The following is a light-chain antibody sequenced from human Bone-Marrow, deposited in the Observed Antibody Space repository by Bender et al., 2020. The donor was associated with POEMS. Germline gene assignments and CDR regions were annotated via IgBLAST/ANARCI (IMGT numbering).Light chain of an antibody. J-gene: IGLJ3*02. CDR1: SSDIGGYNY. CDR3: QSYDSSLTV. CDR2: DVS. V-gene: IGLV2-14*03. Sequence: QSALTQPASVSGSPGQSITISCTGTSSDIGGYNYVSWYQQHPGKAPKLIIFDVSNRPSGVSNRFSGSKSGNTASLTISGLQAEDEADYFCQSYDSSLTVFGGGTKVIVL.